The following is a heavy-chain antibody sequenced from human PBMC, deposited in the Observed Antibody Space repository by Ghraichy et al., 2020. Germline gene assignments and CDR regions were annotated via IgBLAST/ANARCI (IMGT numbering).Heavy chain of an antibody. D-gene: IGHD2-21*02. CDR1: GGSISSYY. Sequence: SETLSLTCTVSGGSISSYYWSWIRQPPGKGLEWIGYIYYSGSTNYNPSLKSRVTISVDTSKNQFSLKLSSVTAADTAVYYCARDRGLNCGGDCYSPNYYYYYGMDVWGQGTTVTVSS. J-gene: IGHJ6*02. V-gene: IGHV4-59*01. CDR3: ARDRGLNCGGDCYSPNYYYYYGMDV. CDR2: IYYSGST.